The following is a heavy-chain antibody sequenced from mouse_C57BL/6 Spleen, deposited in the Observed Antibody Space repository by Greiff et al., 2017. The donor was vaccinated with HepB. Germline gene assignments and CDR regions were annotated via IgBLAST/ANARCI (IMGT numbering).Heavy chain of an antibody. D-gene: IGHD2-4*01. CDR1: GYTFTSYW. J-gene: IGHJ3*01. Sequence: QVQLQQPGAELVRPGSSVKLSCKASGYTFTSYWMHWVKQRPIQGLEWIGNIDPSDSETHYNQKFKDKATLTVDKSSSTAYMQLSSLTSEDSAVYYCAREGDYDGRFAYWGQGTLVTVSA. V-gene: IGHV1-52*01. CDR2: IDPSDSET. CDR3: AREGDYDGRFAY.